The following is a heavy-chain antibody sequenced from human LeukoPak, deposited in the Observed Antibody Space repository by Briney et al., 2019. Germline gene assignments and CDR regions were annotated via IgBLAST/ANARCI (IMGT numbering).Heavy chain of an antibody. D-gene: IGHD6-13*01. CDR2: INHSGST. J-gene: IGHJ5*02. Sequence: SETLSLTCAVYGGSFSGYYWSWIRQPPGKGLEWIGEINHSGSTNYNPSLKSRVTISVDTSKNQFSLKLSSVTAADTAVYYCASTAAAVGWFDPWGQGTLVTVSS. CDR1: GGSFSGYY. CDR3: ASTAAAVGWFDP. V-gene: IGHV4-34*01.